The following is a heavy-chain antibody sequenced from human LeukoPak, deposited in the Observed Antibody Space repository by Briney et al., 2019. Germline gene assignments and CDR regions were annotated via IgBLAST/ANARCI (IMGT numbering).Heavy chain of an antibody. Sequence: GGSLRLSCAASGFTVSSNYMSWVRQAPGKGLEWVSVIYSGGSTYYADSVKGRFTISRDNSKNTLYLQMNSLKTEDTAVYYCTAAETTYYDFWSGPRRTQKINAFDIWGQGTMVTVSS. D-gene: IGHD3-3*01. V-gene: IGHV3-53*01. CDR2: IYSGGST. CDR3: TAAETTYYDFWSGPRRTQKINAFDI. J-gene: IGHJ3*02. CDR1: GFTVSSNY.